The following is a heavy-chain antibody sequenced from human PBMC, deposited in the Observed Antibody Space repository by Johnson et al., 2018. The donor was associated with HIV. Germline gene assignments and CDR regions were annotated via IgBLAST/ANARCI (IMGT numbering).Heavy chain of an antibody. CDR3: AKGGSGGGGAFDI. CDR1: GFTFSSNY. CDR2: IYTGGST. Sequence: VQLVESGGGLVQPGGSLRLSCAASGFTFSSNYMSWVRQAPGRGLEWVSIIYTGGSTYYADSVKGRFTISRDNSKNTLYLQMNSLRAEDTALYYCAKGGSGGGGAFDIWGQGTMVTVSS. V-gene: IGHV3-66*02. D-gene: IGHD2-15*01. J-gene: IGHJ3*02.